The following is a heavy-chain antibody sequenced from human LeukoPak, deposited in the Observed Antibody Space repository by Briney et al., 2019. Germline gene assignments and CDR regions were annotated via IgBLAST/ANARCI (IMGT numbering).Heavy chain of an antibody. D-gene: IGHD6-13*01. Sequence: GGSLRLSCAASGFTFSSYAMHWVRQAPGKGLEWVAVISYDGSNKYYADSVKDRFTISRDNSKNTLYLQMNSLRAEDTAVYYCARGGIAAAGNDAFDIWGQGTMVTVSS. CDR1: GFTFSSYA. CDR3: ARGGIAAAGNDAFDI. J-gene: IGHJ3*02. V-gene: IGHV3-30-3*01. CDR2: ISYDGSNK.